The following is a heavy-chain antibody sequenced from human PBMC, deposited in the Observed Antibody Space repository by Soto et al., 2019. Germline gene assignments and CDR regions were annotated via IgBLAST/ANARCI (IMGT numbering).Heavy chain of an antibody. D-gene: IGHD2-2*01. Sequence: ASVKVSCKASGYTFTSYDINWVRQAPGQGLEWMGWMNPNSGKTGYAQKFQGRVTMTRNTSISTAYMELSSLRSEDTAVYYCARGQGYCISTSCYFDYWGQGTLVTVSS. CDR3: ARGQGYCISTSCYFDY. CDR2: MNPNSGKT. V-gene: IGHV1-8*01. J-gene: IGHJ4*02. CDR1: GYTFTSYD.